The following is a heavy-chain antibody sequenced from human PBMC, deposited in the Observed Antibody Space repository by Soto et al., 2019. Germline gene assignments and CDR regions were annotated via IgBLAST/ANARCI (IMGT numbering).Heavy chain of an antibody. Sequence: GGSLRLSCAASGFTFSSYAMSWVRQAPGKGLEWVSGISGTGSRTYYADSVKGRFHISRDNSKNTLYLQMNSLRVEDTAVFYCAKRDYYDSSSYAPLFDSWGQGTLVTVSS. J-gene: IGHJ4*02. CDR1: GFTFSSYA. CDR3: AKRDYYDSSSYAPLFDS. D-gene: IGHD3-22*01. V-gene: IGHV3-23*01. CDR2: ISGTGSRT.